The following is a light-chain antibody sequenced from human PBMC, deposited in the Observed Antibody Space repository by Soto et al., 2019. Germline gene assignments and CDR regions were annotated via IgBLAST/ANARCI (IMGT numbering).Light chain of an antibody. J-gene: IGKJ1*01. V-gene: IGKV3-20*01. CDR1: QSVSSSY. CDR3: QQYGNSPWT. Sequence: EIVLTQSPGTLSLSPGERATLSCRASQSVSSSYLAWYQQKPGQAPRLLIYGASNRATGIPDRFSGSGSGTDFTLTISRLEPEDFAVYYCQQYGNSPWTFSQGTKVEI. CDR2: GAS.